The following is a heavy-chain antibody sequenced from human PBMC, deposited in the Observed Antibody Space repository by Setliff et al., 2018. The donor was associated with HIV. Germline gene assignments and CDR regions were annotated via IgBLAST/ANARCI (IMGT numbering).Heavy chain of an antibody. CDR1: GGSISSGSYY. CDR3: ARELSFIDY. J-gene: IGHJ4*02. D-gene: IGHD2-8*01. V-gene: IGHV4-61*02. Sequence: SETLSLTCTVSGGSISSGSYYWSWIRQPAGKGLEWIGRIYTSGSTNYNPSLKSRVTISVDTSKDQFSLKLSYVTAADTAVYYCARELSFIDYWGQGTLVTVSS. CDR2: IYTSGST.